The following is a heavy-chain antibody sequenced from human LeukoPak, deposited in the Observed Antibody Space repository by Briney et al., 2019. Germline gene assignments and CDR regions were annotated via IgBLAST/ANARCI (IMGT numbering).Heavy chain of an antibody. CDR3: AKLPIMLALNRIEF. CDR1: GFIVSSNY. CDR2: ISGSAYTT. Sequence: PGGSLRLSCAASGFIVSSNYMSWVRQAPGKGLEWVAGISGSAYTTHYAGSVKGRFTISRDNSKNTLFLQMDSLRVEDTAVYYCAKLPIMLALNRIEFWSQGSLVTVTS. V-gene: IGHV3-23*01. D-gene: IGHD2-8*01. J-gene: IGHJ4*02.